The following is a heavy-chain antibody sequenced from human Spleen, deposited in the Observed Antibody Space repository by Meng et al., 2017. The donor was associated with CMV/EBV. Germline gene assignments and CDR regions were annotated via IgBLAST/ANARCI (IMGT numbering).Heavy chain of an antibody. CDR2: IYYSGST. CDR1: GGSISSYY. J-gene: IGHJ4*02. V-gene: IGHV4-59*01. D-gene: IGHD1-26*01. Sequence: ESLKISCTVSGGSISSYYWSWIRQPPGKGLEWIGYIYYSGSTNYNPSLKSRVTISVDTSKNQFSLKLSSVTAADTAVYYCARDSGSYGRLGVFDYWGQGTLVTVSS. CDR3: ARDSGSYGRLGVFDY.